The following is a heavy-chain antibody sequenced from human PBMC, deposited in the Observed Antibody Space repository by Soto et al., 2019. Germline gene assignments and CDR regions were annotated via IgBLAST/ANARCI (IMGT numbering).Heavy chain of an antibody. CDR1: GLTFSSYW. J-gene: IGHJ4*02. CDR3: ARLSRSGLTEY. Sequence: VQLVESGGGLVQPGGSLRLSCVASGLTFSSYWMSWVRQAPGKGLEWVANIKQDGTEKNYVDSAKGRFTISRDNAKNSLYLQMSSLRAEDTAVYYCARLSRSGLTEYWGQGTLVTVSS. CDR2: IKQDGTEK. V-gene: IGHV3-7*03. D-gene: IGHD2-15*01.